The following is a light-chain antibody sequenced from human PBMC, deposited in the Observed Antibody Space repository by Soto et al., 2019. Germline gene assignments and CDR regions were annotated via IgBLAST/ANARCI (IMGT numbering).Light chain of an antibody. Sequence: QSVLTQPASVSGSPGQSITISCIGTNTDVGGYDRVSWYQHHPGKAPKMLIFEVYNRPSGISDRFSGSKSGDTASLTISGLQVEDEADYFCQSYDASPTALYGVYVFGTGTKVTVL. CDR1: NTDVGGYDR. CDR2: EVY. J-gene: IGLJ1*01. CDR3: QSYDASPTALYGVYV. V-gene: IGLV2-14*01.